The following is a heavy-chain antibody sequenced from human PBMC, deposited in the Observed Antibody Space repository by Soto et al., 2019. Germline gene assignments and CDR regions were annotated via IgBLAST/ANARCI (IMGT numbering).Heavy chain of an antibody. CDR2: ISYDGSNK. V-gene: IGHV3-30-3*01. D-gene: IGHD3-16*02. CDR1: GFTFSTYA. Sequence: QVQLVESGGGVVQPGRSLRLSCAASGFTFSTYAMHWVRQAPGKGLEWVAVISYDGSNKYYADSVKGRFTISRDNSKNTHNLQKNLLRAEDGLGYEGRRDFTLMRGFIAVYYYYTRGDWGQGTTVTVSS. J-gene: IGHJ6*02. CDR3: RRDFTLMRGFIAVYYYYTRGD.